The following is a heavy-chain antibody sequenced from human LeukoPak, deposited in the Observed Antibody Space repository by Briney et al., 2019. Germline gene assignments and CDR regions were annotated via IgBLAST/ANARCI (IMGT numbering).Heavy chain of an antibody. CDR1: GFTFNSYD. Sequence: PGGPLRLSCAASGFTFNSYDMHWVRQATGKGLEWVSAIGTAGDTYYPGSVKGRFTISRENAKNSLYLQMNSLRAGDTAVYYCARSPLSYYYYYMDVWGKGTTVTISS. D-gene: IGHD2-2*01. CDR2: IGTAGDT. V-gene: IGHV3-13*01. CDR3: ARSPLSYYYYYMDV. J-gene: IGHJ6*03.